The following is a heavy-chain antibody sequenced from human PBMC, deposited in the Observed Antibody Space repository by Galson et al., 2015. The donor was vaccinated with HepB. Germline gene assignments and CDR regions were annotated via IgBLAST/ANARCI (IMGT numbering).Heavy chain of an antibody. V-gene: IGHV6-1*01. Sequence: CAISGDSVSSNSASCNWIRQSPSRGLEWLGRTYYRSKWYDDYALSVKSRITISPDTSKNQFSLHLNSVTPEDTAVYYCARDLGATAFDYWGQGTLVIVSS. CDR1: GDSVSSNSAS. CDR2: TYYRSKWYD. J-gene: IGHJ4*02. D-gene: IGHD3-16*01. CDR3: ARDLGATAFDY.